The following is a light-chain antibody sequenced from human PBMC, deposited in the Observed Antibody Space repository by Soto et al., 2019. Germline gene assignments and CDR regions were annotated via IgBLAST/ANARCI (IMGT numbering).Light chain of an antibody. V-gene: IGKV3-15*01. CDR2: GAS. CDR3: QQSNDWYT. Sequence: EIVLTQSPATLSVSPGERATLSCRASQSVNTHLHWYQQKPGQAPRLLIYGASTRATGIPARFSGSGSGTEFTLTISSLQSEDFAVYFCQQSNDWYTFGQGTELAIK. J-gene: IGKJ2*01. CDR1: QSVNTH.